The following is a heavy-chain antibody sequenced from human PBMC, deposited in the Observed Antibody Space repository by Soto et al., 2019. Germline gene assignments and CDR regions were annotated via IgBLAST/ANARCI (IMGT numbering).Heavy chain of an antibody. CDR2: IYDSVNT. J-gene: IGHJ4*02. CDR3: ASVDPRGYFAILTDY. V-gene: IGHV4-31*03. Sequence: SETLSLTCTVSGDSLSSGGHYWSWIRQHPGKGLEWIGHIYDSVNTYYSPSLRSRVTISADMSKNQFSLNLRYVTAADTAVYYCASVDPRGYFAILTDYWGQGTMVTVYS. CDR1: GDSLSSGGHY. D-gene: IGHD3-9*01.